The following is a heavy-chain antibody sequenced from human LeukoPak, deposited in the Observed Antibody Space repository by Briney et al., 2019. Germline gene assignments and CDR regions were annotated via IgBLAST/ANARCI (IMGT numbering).Heavy chain of an antibody. D-gene: IGHD3-3*01. CDR2: TYYSGST. Sequence: PSQTLSLTCTVSGGSISSGDYYWSWIRQHPGKGLEWIGYTYYSGSTYYNPSLKSRVTISVDTSKNQFSLKLSSVTAADTAVYYCARGTYYDFWSGYTNWFDPWGQGTLVTVSS. J-gene: IGHJ5*02. V-gene: IGHV4-30-4*08. CDR3: ARGTYYDFWSGYTNWFDP. CDR1: GGSISSGDYY.